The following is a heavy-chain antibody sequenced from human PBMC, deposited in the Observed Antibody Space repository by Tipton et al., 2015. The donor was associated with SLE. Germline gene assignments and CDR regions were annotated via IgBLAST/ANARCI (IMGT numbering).Heavy chain of an antibody. CDR2: IYHSGST. V-gene: IGHV4-30-2*01. CDR3: ASDNYVFDY. Sequence: TLSLTCAVSGFSISSAYYWGWIRQPPGKGLEWIGYIYHSGSTYYNPSLKSRVTISVDRSKNQFSLKLSSVTAADTAVYYCASDNYVFDYWGQGTLVTVSS. CDR1: GFSISSAYY. D-gene: IGHD4-11*01. J-gene: IGHJ4*02.